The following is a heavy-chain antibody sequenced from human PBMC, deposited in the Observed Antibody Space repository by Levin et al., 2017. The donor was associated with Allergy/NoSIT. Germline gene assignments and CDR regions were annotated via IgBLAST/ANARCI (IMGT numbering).Heavy chain of an antibody. CDR2: IIPIFGTA. D-gene: IGHD5-18*01. V-gene: IGHV1-69*01. CDR1: GGTFSDYA. CDR3: PTPAPHVDTTMVDPANPRHYSGMDV. Sequence: PGGSLRLSCKASGGTFSDYAISWVRQAPGQGLEWLGGIIPIFGTANYAQKFQGRVTITADESTSTAYMELSSLRSEDTAIYYCPTPAPHVDTTMVDPANPRHYSGMDVWGQGTTVTVSS. J-gene: IGHJ6*02.